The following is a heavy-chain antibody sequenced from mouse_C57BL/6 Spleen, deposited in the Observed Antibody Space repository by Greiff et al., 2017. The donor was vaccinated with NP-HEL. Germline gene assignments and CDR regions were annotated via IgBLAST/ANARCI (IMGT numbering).Heavy chain of an antibody. CDR2: IDPSDSYT. Sequence: QVQLQQPGAELVMPGASVKLSCKASGYTFTSYWMHWVKQRPGQGLEWIGEIDPSDSYTNYNQKFKGKSTLTVDKSSSTAYMQLSSLTSEDSAVYYCARWDLLLQGWYFDVWGTGTTVTVSS. V-gene: IGHV1-69*01. D-gene: IGHD1-1*01. CDR3: ARWDLLLQGWYFDV. J-gene: IGHJ1*03. CDR1: GYTFTSYW.